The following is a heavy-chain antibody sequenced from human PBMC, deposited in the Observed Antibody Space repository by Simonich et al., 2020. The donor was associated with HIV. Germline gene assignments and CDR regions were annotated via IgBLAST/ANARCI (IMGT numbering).Heavy chain of an antibody. CDR3: ARRHPTTVTTPYFDY. D-gene: IGHD4-17*01. CDR2: INHSGNT. CDR1: GGSFSGYY. Sequence: QVQLQQWGAGLLKPSETLSLTCAVYGGSFSGYYWGWIRQPPGKGLEWIGEINHSGNTNYNPSLKGRVTISVDTSKNQFSLKLSSVPAADTAVYYCARRHPTTVTTPYFDYWGQGTLVTVSS. V-gene: IGHV4-34*01. J-gene: IGHJ4*02.